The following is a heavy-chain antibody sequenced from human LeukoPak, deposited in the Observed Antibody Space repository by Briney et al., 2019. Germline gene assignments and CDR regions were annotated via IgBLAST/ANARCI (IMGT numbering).Heavy chain of an antibody. V-gene: IGHV3-15*01. J-gene: IGHJ1*01. D-gene: IGHD2-8*02. Sequence: GGSLRLSCAASGFIFSNEWMIWFRQAPGKGLEWVARIKTVSGGGATDYAAPVKGRFTISRDDSKNALYLQMNSLKTEDTAVYYCTTTGTAWGQGTLVTVSS. CDR3: TTTGTA. CDR1: GFIFSNEW. CDR2: IKTVSGGGAT.